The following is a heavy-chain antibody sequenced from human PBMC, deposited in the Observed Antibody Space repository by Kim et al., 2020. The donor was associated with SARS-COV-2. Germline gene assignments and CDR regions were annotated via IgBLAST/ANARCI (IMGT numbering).Heavy chain of an antibody. V-gene: IGHV3-7*05. CDR2: IKQDGSEK. J-gene: IGHJ4*02. Sequence: GGSLRLSCAASGFTFSSYWMSWVRQAPGKGLEWVANIKQDGSEKYYVDSVKGRFTISRDNAKNSLYLQMNSLRAEDTAVYYCARIVVVPAAMYHFDYWGQGTLVTVSS. CDR3: ARIVVVPAAMYHFDY. CDR1: GFTFSSYW. D-gene: IGHD2-2*01.